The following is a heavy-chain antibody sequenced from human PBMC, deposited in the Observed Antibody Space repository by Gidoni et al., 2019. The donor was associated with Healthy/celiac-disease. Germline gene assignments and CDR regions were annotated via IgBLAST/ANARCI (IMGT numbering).Heavy chain of an antibody. CDR2: ISYDGSNK. J-gene: IGHJ4*02. V-gene: IGHV3-30*18. CDR3: AKEGGKWLAYFDY. D-gene: IGHD6-19*01. Sequence: QVQLVESGGGVVQSGRSLRLSCAASGFTFSSYGMHWVRQAPGKGLEWVAVISYDGSNKYYADSVKGRFTISRDNSKNTLYLQMNSLRAEDTAVYYCAKEGGKWLAYFDYWGQGTLVTVSS. CDR1: GFTFSSYG.